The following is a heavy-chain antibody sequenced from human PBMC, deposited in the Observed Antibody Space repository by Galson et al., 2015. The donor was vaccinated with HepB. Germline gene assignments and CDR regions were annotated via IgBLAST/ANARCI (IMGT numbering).Heavy chain of an antibody. V-gene: IGHV3-30-3*01. CDR3: ARGHTAMAKRRGYFDY. CDR2: ISYDGSNK. CDR1: GFTFSSYA. Sequence: SLRLSCAASGFTFSSYAMHWVRQAPGKGLEWVAVISYDGSNKYYADSVKGRFTISRDNSKNTLYLQMNSLRAEDTAVYYCARGHTAMAKRRGYFDYWGQGTLVTVSS. D-gene: IGHD5-18*01. J-gene: IGHJ4*02.